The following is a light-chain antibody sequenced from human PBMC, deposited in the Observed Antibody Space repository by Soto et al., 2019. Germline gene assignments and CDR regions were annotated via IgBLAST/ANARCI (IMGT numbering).Light chain of an antibody. CDR1: QSISSSH. Sequence: EIVLTQSPGTLSLSPGERATLSCRASQSISSSHLAWYQQKPGQAPRLLIYGASSRATGIPDRFSGSGSGTDFTLTSSRLEPEDFAVYYCQQYGSSPLTFGQGTKLEIK. V-gene: IGKV3-20*01. CDR3: QQYGSSPLT. J-gene: IGKJ2*01. CDR2: GAS.